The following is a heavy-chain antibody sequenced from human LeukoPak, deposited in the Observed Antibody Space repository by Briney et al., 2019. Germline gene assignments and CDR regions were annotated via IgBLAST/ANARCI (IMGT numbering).Heavy chain of an antibody. D-gene: IGHD2-8*01. V-gene: IGHV3-64D*09. Sequence: GGSLRLSCSASGFTFRNYGMHWVRQAPGKGLEYVSTISSYGGSTYYADLVKGRSTISRDNSKNTLYLQMSSLRAEDTAVYYCVKDLYSYSFDYWGQGTLVTVSS. J-gene: IGHJ4*02. CDR2: ISSYGGST. CDR1: GFTFRNYG. CDR3: VKDLYSYSFDY.